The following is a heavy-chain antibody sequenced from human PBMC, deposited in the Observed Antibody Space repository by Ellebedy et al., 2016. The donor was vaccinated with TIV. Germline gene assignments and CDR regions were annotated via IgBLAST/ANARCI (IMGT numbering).Heavy chain of an antibody. CDR1: GFTFRNFG. CDR3: AKEGHEYSSGTYDY. V-gene: IGHV3-30*18. CDR2: ISYDGLTK. D-gene: IGHD3-22*01. J-gene: IGHJ4*02. Sequence: GESLKISCAASGFTFRNFGIHWVRQAPGKGLDWVAVISYDGLTKHYAGSVQGRFSISRDDSKNTVYLELNSLRGEDTAVYYCAKEGHEYSSGTYDYWGQGTLVTVAS.